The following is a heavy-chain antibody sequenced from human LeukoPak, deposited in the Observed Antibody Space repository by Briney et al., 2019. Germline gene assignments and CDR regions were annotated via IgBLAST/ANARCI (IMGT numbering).Heavy chain of an antibody. CDR1: GFTLSSYW. CDR3: AGYSRSSGWFDP. CDR2: IKQDGSEK. J-gene: IGHJ5*02. D-gene: IGHD6-6*01. Sequence: GGSLRLSCAASGFTLSSYWMSWVRQAPGKGLEWVANIKQDGSEKDYVDPVKGRFTISRDNAKNSLYLQMNSLRAEDTAVYYCAGYSRSSGWFDPWGQGTLVTVSS. V-gene: IGHV3-7*01.